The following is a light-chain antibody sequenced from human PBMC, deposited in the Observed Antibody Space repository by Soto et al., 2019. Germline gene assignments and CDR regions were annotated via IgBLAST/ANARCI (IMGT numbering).Light chain of an antibody. Sequence: QSVLTQPHSASGTPGQRSPIFFSGTTSNIGTSPVHWFRQLQGTAPKLLISTTNQRPSGVPERFSGSKSGTSASLAISGLQSEDEADYYCAAWDDSLNGHVFGTGTKLTVL. CDR2: TTN. CDR1: TSNIGTSP. J-gene: IGLJ1*01. CDR3: AAWDDSLNGHV. V-gene: IGLV1-44*01.